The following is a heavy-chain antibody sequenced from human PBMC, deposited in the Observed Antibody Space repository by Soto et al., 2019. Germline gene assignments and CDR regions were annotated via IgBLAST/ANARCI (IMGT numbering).Heavy chain of an antibody. J-gene: IGHJ5*02. D-gene: IGHD6-19*01. CDR3: ARVGAVAGAFDP. CDR2: IWCDGSNK. CDR1: GFTFSSYG. V-gene: IGHV3-33*01. Sequence: GGSLRLSCAASGFTFSSYGMHWVRQAPGKGLEWVTVIWCDGSNKDYADSVKGRFTISRDNSKNTLYLQMNSLRAEDTAVYYGARVGAVAGAFDPWGQGTLVTVSS.